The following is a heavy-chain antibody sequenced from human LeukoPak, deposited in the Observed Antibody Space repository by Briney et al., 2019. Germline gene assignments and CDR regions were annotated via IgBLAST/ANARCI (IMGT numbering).Heavy chain of an antibody. V-gene: IGHV1-46*01. J-gene: IGHJ3*02. CDR1: GYTFTSYY. CDR2: INPSGGST. CDR3: ARLNYYDNRAFDI. Sequence: GGSLRLSCAASGYTFTSYYMHWVRQAPGQGLEWMGIINPSGGSTSYAQKFQGRVTMTRDTSTSTVYMELSSLRSEDTAVYYCARLNYYDNRAFDIWGQGTMVTVSS. D-gene: IGHD3-22*01.